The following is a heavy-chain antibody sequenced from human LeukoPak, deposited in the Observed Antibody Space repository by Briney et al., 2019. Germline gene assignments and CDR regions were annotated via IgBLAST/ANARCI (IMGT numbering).Heavy chain of an antibody. V-gene: IGHV3-23*01. D-gene: IGHD6-19*01. CDR3: AKGEGSGWARKTLESYFDY. CDR2: TSGSGVST. J-gene: IGHJ4*02. Sequence: PGGSLRLSCAASGFTFSSYAMSWVRQAPGKGLEWVSATSGSGVSTYHADSVKGRFTISRDNSKNTLYLQMNSLRADDTAVYYCAKGEGSGWARKTLESYFDYWGQGTLVTVSS. CDR1: GFTFSSYA.